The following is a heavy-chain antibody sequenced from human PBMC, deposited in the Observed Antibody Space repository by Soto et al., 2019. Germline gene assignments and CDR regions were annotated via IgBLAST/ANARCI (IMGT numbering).Heavy chain of an antibody. Sequence: EVQLVQSGAEVRKPGESLKISCKGSGYRFTSNWIGWVRQMPGHGLEWMGLIYPGDSDTRYSPSFQGHVTMSADKSIGTAYLQWRSLRASDTAIYYCAASAAARLDGLDVWGQGTPVTVSS. CDR1: GYRFTSNW. J-gene: IGHJ6*02. V-gene: IGHV5-51*01. D-gene: IGHD6-13*01. CDR2: IYPGDSDT. CDR3: AASAAARLDGLDV.